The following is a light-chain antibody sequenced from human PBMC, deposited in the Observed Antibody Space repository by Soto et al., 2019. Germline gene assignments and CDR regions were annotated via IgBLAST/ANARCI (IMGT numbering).Light chain of an antibody. CDR2: GAS. J-gene: IGKJ1*01. CDR3: QQYDTWHPGT. Sequence: EVLITQSPGTLSLSPGEAATLSCRASQSVSGNYLAWYQQKPGQAPRLLIYGASTRANGIPARFSGSGSGTEFTLTINGLQSEDFASYYCQQYDTWHPGTFDQGTKVDIK. V-gene: IGKV3-15*01. CDR1: QSVSGN.